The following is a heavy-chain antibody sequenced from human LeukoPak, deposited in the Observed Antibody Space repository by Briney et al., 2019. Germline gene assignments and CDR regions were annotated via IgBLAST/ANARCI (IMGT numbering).Heavy chain of an antibody. CDR2: ISVNNGNT. V-gene: IGHV1-18*01. CDR1: GYTLSNYG. J-gene: IGHJ3*02. Sequence: ASVKVSCKASGYTLSNYGISWVRQAPGQGREWMGWISVNNGNTNYAQKLQGRITMTTDTSTSTAYMELRSLRSDDTAVYYCARDRYSYCSSTSCLNAFDIWGQGTMVTVSS. D-gene: IGHD2-2*01. CDR3: ARDRYSYCSSTSCLNAFDI.